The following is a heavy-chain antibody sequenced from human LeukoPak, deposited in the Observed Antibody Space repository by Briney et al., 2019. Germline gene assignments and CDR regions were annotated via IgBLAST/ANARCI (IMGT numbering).Heavy chain of an antibody. CDR1: GFTFSTYG. V-gene: IGHV3-23*01. Sequence: GGSLRLSCAASGFTFSTYGMSWVPQAPGKGLEWVSAISGSGGSTYYADSVKGRFTISRDNSKNTLYLQMNSLRAEDTAVYYCEKERGGYSSGWYSFGYWGQGTLVTVSS. J-gene: IGHJ4*02. CDR3: EKERGGYSSGWYSFGY. D-gene: IGHD6-19*01. CDR2: ISGSGGST.